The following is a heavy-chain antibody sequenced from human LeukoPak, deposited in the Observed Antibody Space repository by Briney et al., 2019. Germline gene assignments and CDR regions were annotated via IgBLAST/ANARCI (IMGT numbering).Heavy chain of an antibody. J-gene: IGHJ5*02. D-gene: IGHD5-12*01. V-gene: IGHV4-34*01. CDR3: ARGLNIVATIKGWFDP. Sequence: PSETLPLTCAVYGGSFSGYYWSWIRQPPGKGLEWIGEINHSGSTNYNPSLKSRVTISVDTSKNQFSLKLSSVTAADTAVYYCARGLNIVATIKGWFDPWGQGTLVTVSS. CDR1: GGSFSGYY. CDR2: INHSGST.